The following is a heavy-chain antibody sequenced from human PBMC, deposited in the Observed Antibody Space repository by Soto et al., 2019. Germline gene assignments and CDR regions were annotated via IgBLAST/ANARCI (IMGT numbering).Heavy chain of an antibody. V-gene: IGHV4-39*01. Sequence: SETLSLTCTVSGGSISSSSYYWGWIRQPPGKGLEWIGTIYYSGNIYYNQSLKSRVTISVDTAKNQFYLKLSSVTAADTAVYYCARLHGYCISTSCYGYYGMDVWGQGTTVS. J-gene: IGHJ6*02. CDR1: GGSISSSSYY. D-gene: IGHD2-2*01. CDR3: ARLHGYCISTSCYGYYGMDV. CDR2: IYYSGNI.